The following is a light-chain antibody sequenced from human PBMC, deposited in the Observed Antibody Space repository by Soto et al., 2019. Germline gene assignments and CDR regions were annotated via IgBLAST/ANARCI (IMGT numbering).Light chain of an antibody. CDR2: DTS. V-gene: IGKV3-11*01. CDR1: QSVSRY. J-gene: IGKJ4*01. CDR3: QQYGSLPLT. Sequence: EIVFTQSPATLSLSPGERATLSCRASQSVSRYLAWYQHKPGQAPRLLIYDTSNRATGIPARFSGSGSGTDFTLTISRLEPEDFAVYYCQQYGSLPLTFGGGTKVDIK.